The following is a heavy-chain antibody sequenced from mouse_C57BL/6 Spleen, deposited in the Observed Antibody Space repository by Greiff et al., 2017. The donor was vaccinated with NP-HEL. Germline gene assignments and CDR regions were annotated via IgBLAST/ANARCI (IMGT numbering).Heavy chain of an antibody. CDR1: GYAFSSYW. V-gene: IGHV1-80*01. CDR2: IYPGDGDT. J-gene: IGHJ2*01. CDR3: ARRSYGSSYDY. Sequence: VQVVESGAELVKPGASVKISCKASGYAFSSYWMNWVKQRPGTGLEWIGQIYPGDGDTNYNGKFKGKATLTADKSSSTAYMQLSSLTSEDSAVYFCARRSYGSSYDYWGQGTTLTVSS. D-gene: IGHD1-1*01.